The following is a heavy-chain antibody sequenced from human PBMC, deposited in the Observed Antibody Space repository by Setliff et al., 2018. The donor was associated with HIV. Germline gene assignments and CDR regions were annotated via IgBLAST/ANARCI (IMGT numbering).Heavy chain of an antibody. Sequence: SETLSLTCSVSGGSISSDTYHYSWIRQPAGKGLEWIGQTYSSGSTKCNPSLKSRVTISVDTSKNQFSLKLTAVTAADSAVYYCAREGDGIDFWGQGTLVTVSS. J-gene: IGHJ4*02. D-gene: IGHD2-21*02. CDR1: GGSISSDTYH. CDR3: AREGDGIDF. CDR2: TYSSGST. V-gene: IGHV4-61*09.